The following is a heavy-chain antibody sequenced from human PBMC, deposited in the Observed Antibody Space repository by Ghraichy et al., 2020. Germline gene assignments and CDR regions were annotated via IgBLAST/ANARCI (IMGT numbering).Heavy chain of an antibody. Sequence: ASVKVSCKTSGSNFSTSVIRFQLQSPLVGLEWMGWISAYNGDTDYAQKFQGRVTMTTEASTSTAYLALRSLRPGDTALYYCVGRHFLYCSSTSCTGDGFDIWGQVTIV. CDR3: VGRHFLYCSSTSCTGDGFDI. CDR1: GSNFSTSV. CDR2: ISAYNGDT. V-gene: IGHV1-18*01. D-gene: IGHD2-2*01. J-gene: IGHJ3*02.